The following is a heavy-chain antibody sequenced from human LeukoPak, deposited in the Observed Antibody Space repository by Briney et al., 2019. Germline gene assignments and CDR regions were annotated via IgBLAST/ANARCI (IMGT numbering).Heavy chain of an antibody. CDR2: VRVDGHTT. Sequence: HPGGSLRLSCVASGFIFSNYGMSWVRQVPGKGLEWVSSVRVDGHTTFYADSVKGRFTISRDNSKNTPYLQMNSLRAEDTAVYYCVTAPYGDYYYYMDVWGKGTTVTISS. D-gene: IGHD4-17*01. V-gene: IGHV3-23*01. CDR1: GFIFSNYG. J-gene: IGHJ6*03. CDR3: VTAPYGDYYYYMDV.